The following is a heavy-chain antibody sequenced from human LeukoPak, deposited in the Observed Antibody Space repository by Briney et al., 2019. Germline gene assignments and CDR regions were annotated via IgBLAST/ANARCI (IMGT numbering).Heavy chain of an antibody. D-gene: IGHD1-26*01. CDR1: GFTFSGSA. CDR2: IRSKANSYAT. V-gene: IGHV3-73*01. CDR3: TRSGSYSDD. Sequence: PGGSLKLSCAAPGFTFSGSAMHWVRQASGKGLEWVGRIRSKANSYATAYAASVKGRFTISRADSKNTAYLQMNSLKTEDTAMYYCTRSGSYSDDWGQGTLVTVSS. J-gene: IGHJ4*02.